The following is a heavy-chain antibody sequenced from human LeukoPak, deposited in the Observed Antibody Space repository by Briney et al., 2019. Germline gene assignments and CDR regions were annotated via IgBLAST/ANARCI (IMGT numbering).Heavy chain of an antibody. CDR3: ARGGERGVTSEYFQH. D-gene: IGHD2-21*02. CDR1: GYTYTGYY. J-gene: IGHJ1*01. Sequence: ASVNVSCKASGYTYTGYYMHWVRQAPGQGLEWMGWMNPNSGNTGYAQKFQGRVTITKNTSISTAYMELSSLRSEDTAVYYCARGGERGVTSEYFQHWGQGTLVTVSS. V-gene: IGHV1-8*03. CDR2: MNPNSGNT.